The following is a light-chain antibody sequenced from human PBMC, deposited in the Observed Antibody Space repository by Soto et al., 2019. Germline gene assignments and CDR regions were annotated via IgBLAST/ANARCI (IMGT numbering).Light chain of an antibody. CDR1: SSDVSAYHY. CDR3: TSYTSSSTRV. CDR2: KVG. V-gene: IGLV2-14*01. J-gene: IGLJ1*01. Sequence: QSVLTQPASVAVSPGQSITIACTATSSDVSAYHYVAWYQQHPARPPKLLIYKVGTRPSGVSNRFSGSKSGTTASLTISVLQAEDEADHYCTSYTSSSTRVFGTGTKVTVL.